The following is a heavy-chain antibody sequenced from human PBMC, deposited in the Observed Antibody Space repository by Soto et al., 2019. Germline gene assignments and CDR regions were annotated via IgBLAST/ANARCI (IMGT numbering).Heavy chain of an antibody. CDR1: GDSINNSSYY. V-gene: IGHV4-39*01. J-gene: IGHJ4*02. Sequence: PSETLSLTCTVTGDSINNSSYYWGWIRQPPGKGLEWIGSIYYSGRTYNNPSLKSRVSISVDTSKNQFSLKLGSVTAADTALYYCARQRTSVVTQAYFDSWGQGSLVTVSS. CDR2: IYYSGRT. D-gene: IGHD2-21*02. CDR3: ARQRTSVVTQAYFDS.